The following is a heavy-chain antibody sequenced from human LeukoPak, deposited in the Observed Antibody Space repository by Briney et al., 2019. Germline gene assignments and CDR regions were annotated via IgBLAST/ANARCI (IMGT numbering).Heavy chain of an antibody. CDR1: GFTFSSYP. CDR3: ARDVLRYFDWLHDAFDI. J-gene: IGHJ3*02. CDR2: ISSSSSTI. V-gene: IGHV3-48*01. D-gene: IGHD3-9*01. Sequence: PGGSLRLSCAASGFTFSSYPMSWVRQAPGKGLEWVSYISSSSSTIYYADSVKGRFTISRDNAENSLYLQMNSLRAEDTAVYYCARDVLRYFDWLHDAFDIWGQGTMVTVSS.